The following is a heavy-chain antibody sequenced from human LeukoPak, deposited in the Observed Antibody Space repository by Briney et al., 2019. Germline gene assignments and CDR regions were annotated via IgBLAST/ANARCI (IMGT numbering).Heavy chain of an antibody. V-gene: IGHV3-23*01. CDR1: GFTFSSYA. Sequence: GGSLRLSCAASGFTFSSYAMSWVRQAPGKGLEWVSVISGSGGRIYSSDSVKGRFTISRDNYKNTLYLQMNSLRAEDTAVYYCAKDGTTTITFDYWGQGTLVTVSS. CDR3: AKDGTTTITFDY. CDR2: ISGSGGRI. J-gene: IGHJ4*02. D-gene: IGHD1-1*01.